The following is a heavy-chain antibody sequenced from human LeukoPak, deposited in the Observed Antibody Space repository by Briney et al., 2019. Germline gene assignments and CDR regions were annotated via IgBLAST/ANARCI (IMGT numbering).Heavy chain of an antibody. CDR1: GGSISSYY. J-gene: IGHJ3*02. CDR2: IYYSGST. V-gene: IGHV4-59*08. CDR3: AIQWFEYSSTNGAFDI. D-gene: IGHD6-6*01. Sequence: SETLSLTCTVSGGSISSYYWSWIRQPPGKGLEWIGYIYYSGSTNYNPSLKSRVTISVDTSKNQFSLKLSSVTAADTAVYYCAIQWFEYSSTNGAFDIWGQGTMVTVSS.